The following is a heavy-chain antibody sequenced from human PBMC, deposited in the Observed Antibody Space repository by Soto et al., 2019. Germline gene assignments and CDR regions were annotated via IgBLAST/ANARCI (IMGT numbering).Heavy chain of an antibody. Sequence: PGESLKISCKGSGYSFTSYWIGWVRQMPGKGLEWMGIIYPGDSDTRYSPSFQGQVTISADKSISTAYLQWSSLKASDTAMYYCARSGRAYYDSSGEHDYWGQGTLVTVSS. D-gene: IGHD3-22*01. CDR2: IYPGDSDT. J-gene: IGHJ4*02. CDR3: ARSGRAYYDSSGEHDY. V-gene: IGHV5-51*01. CDR1: GYSFTSYW.